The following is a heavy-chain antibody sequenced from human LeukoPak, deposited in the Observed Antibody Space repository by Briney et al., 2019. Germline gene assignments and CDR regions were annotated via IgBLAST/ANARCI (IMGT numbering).Heavy chain of an antibody. Sequence: PGGSLRLSCAASGFTFSNAWMSWVRQAPGKGLEWVGRIKSKTDGGTTDYAAPVKGRFTISRDDSKNTLYLQMNSLKTEDTAVYYRTTPHYGDPFDYWGQGTLVTVSS. CDR1: GFTFSNAW. CDR2: IKSKTDGGTT. J-gene: IGHJ4*02. D-gene: IGHD4-17*01. CDR3: TTPHYGDPFDY. V-gene: IGHV3-15*01.